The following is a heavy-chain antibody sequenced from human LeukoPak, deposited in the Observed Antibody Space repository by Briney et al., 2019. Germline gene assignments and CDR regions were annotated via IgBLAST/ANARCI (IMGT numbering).Heavy chain of an antibody. CDR2: IIPMFGTA. Sequence: SVKVSCKASGGTFSSYAISWVRQAPGQGPGWMGGIIPMFGTANYAQKFQGRVTITTDESTSTAYMELSSLRSEDTAVYYCARGPELERFDYWGQGTLVTVSS. CDR3: ARGPELERFDY. J-gene: IGHJ4*02. D-gene: IGHD1-1*01. V-gene: IGHV1-69*05. CDR1: GGTFSSYA.